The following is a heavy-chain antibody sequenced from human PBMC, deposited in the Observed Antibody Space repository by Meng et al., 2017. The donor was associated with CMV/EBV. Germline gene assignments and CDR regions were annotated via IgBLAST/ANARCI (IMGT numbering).Heavy chain of an antibody. D-gene: IGHD3-10*01. CDR3: ARDGGQFGELSYGMDV. V-gene: IGHV3-74*01. J-gene: IGHJ6*02. CDR2: INRDGSST. Sequence: GGSLRLSCAASGFTFSSYWMHWVRQAPGKGLVWVSRINRDGSSTSYADSVKGRFTISRDNAKNTLYLQMNSLRAEDTAVYYCARDGGQFGELSYGMDVWGQGTTVTVSS. CDR1: GFTFSSYW.